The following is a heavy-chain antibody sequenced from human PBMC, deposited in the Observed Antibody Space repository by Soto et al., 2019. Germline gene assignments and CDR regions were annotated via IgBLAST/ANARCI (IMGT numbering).Heavy chain of an antibody. J-gene: IGHJ4*02. V-gene: IGHV4-39*07. CDR1: GGSISSGDYY. CDR2: IYHSGST. D-gene: IGHD6-6*01. CDR3: AGGIAARPLGY. Sequence: SETLSLTCTVSGGSISSGDYYWSWIRQPPGKGLEWIGEIYHSGSTNYNPSLKSRVIISVDKSKNQFSLRLSSVTAADTAVYYCAGGIAARPLGYWGQGTLVTVSS.